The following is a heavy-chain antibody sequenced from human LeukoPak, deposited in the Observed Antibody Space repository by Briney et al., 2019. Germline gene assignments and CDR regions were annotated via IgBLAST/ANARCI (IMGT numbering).Heavy chain of an antibody. D-gene: IGHD6-13*01. CDR1: GGSISSYY. J-gene: IGHJ4*02. V-gene: IGHV4-59*01. CDR2: IYYSGST. Sequence: PSETLSLTCTVSGGSISSYYWSWIRQPPGKGLEWIGYIYYSGSTNYNPSLKSRVTISVDTSKNQFSLKLSSVTAADTAVYYCARDGTAAGLGDFDYWGQGTLVTVSS. CDR3: ARDGTAAGLGDFDY.